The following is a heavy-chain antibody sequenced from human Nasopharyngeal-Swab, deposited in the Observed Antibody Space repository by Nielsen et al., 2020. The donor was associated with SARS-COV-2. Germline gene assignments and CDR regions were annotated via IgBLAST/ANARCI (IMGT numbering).Heavy chain of an antibody. J-gene: IGHJ3*02. D-gene: IGHD3-22*01. V-gene: IGHV1-18*01. CDR2: INAYNGNT. Sequence: WVRQAPGQGLQWMGWINAYNGNTNYAQKVQGRVTLTTDTSTSTAYMELSSLRSEDTAVYYCARDSTYYYDSSGSDGAFDIWGQGTMVTVSS. CDR3: ARDSTYYYDSSGSDGAFDI.